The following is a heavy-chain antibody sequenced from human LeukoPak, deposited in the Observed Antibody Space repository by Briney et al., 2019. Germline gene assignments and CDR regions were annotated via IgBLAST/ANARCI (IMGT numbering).Heavy chain of an antibody. Sequence: PGGSLRLSCAASGFTFSYHAIHWVRQAPGKGLDWGAGISHDGRNKYFADSVKGRFTISRDNSKNTVDLQVNTLRPEDTAIYYCARTESYCSETRCPYWYFDFWGRGTLVTVSS. CDR1: GFTFSYHA. V-gene: IGHV3-30*01. D-gene: IGHD2-15*01. CDR3: ARTESYCSETRCPYWYFDF. J-gene: IGHJ2*01. CDR2: ISHDGRNK.